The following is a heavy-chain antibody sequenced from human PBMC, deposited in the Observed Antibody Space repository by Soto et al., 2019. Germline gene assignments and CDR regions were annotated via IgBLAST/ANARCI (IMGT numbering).Heavy chain of an antibody. CDR3: SRPGSSNYDSDY. Sequence: VGSLRLSCAASGFTLSGSVIYWVRQPSGKGLEWVGRIRSRSNGYATAYAASVRGRFTISRDDSKNTAYLQMNSLKTEDTAVYYCSRPGSSNYDSDYWGQGTLVTVSS. CDR1: GFTLSGSV. D-gene: IGHD5-12*01. J-gene: IGHJ4*02. V-gene: IGHV3-73*01. CDR2: IRSRSNGYAT.